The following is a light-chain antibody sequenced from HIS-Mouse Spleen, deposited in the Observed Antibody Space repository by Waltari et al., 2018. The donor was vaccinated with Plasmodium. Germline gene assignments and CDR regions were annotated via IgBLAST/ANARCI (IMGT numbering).Light chain of an antibody. CDR2: SKN. V-gene: IGLV1-44*01. Sequence: QSVLTQPPSASGTPGPRVTIPCSGSSSNIGSNTLNWYQQLPGTAPKLLIYSKNQRPSGVPDRFSGSKSGTSASLAISGLQSEDEADYYCAAWDDSLNGVVFGGGTKLTVL. CDR1: SSNIGSNT. CDR3: AAWDDSLNGVV. J-gene: IGLJ2*01.